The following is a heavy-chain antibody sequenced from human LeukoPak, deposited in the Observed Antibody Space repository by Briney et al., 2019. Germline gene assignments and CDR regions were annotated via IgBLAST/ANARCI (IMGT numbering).Heavy chain of an antibody. CDR2: IYYSGST. V-gene: IGHV4-31*03. CDR1: GGSISSGGYY. Sequence: SETLSLTCTVSGGSISSGGYYWSWIRQRPGKGLEWIGYIYYSGSTYYNPSLKSRVTISVDTSKNQFSLKLSSVTAADTAVYYCARDRKIAAAGQSYYYYYGMDVWGQGTTVTVSS. J-gene: IGHJ6*02. D-gene: IGHD6-13*01. CDR3: ARDRKIAAAGQSYYYYYGMDV.